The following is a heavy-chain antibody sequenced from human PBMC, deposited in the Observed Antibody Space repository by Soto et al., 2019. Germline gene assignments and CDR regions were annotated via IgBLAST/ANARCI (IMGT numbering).Heavy chain of an antibody. V-gene: IGHV3-23*01. CDR2: ISGSGGST. CDR3: AKEGPGEQYSSTGAFDI. J-gene: IGHJ3*02. D-gene: IGHD6-13*01. Sequence: GGSLRLSCAASGFTFSSYAMSWVRQAPGKGLEWVSAISGSGGSTYYADSVKGRFTISRDNSKNTLYLQMNSLRAEDTAVYYCAKEGPGEQYSSTGAFDIWGQGTMVTVSS. CDR1: GFTFSSYA.